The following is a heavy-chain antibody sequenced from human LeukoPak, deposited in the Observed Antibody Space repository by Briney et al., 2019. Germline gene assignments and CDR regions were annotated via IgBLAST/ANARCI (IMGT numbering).Heavy chain of an antibody. J-gene: IGHJ6*02. D-gene: IGHD5-18*01. V-gene: IGHV3-21*01. CDR1: GFTFSSYS. Sequence: GRSLRLSCAASGFTFSSYSMNWVRQAPGKGLEWVSSISSSSSYIYYADSVKGRFTISRDNAKNSLYLQMNSLRAEDTAVYYCARDLRGYSYGDYYYGMDVWGQGTTVTVSS. CDR3: ARDLRGYSYGDYYYGMDV. CDR2: ISSSSSYI.